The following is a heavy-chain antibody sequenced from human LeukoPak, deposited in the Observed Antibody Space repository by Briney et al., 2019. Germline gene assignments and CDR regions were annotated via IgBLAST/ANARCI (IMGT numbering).Heavy chain of an antibody. CDR3: AKAGYTSSWPLDY. V-gene: IGHV3-23*01. D-gene: IGHD6-13*01. CDR2: LSGSGSTT. Sequence: GGSLRLSCAASGFTFSSDGMSWVRQAPGKGLEWVSALSGSGSTTYYADSVKGRFTISRDHSKNTLFLEMNSLRVEDTAVYYCAKAGYTSSWPLDYWGQGTQVSVSS. CDR1: GFTFSSDG. J-gene: IGHJ4*02.